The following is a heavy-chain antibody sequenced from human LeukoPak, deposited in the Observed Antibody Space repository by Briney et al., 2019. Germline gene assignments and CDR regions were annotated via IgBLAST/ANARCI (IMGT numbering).Heavy chain of an antibody. CDR2: IYYSGST. CDR1: GGSISSYY. Sequence: MPSETLSLTCTVSGGSISSYYWSWIRQPPGKGLEWIGYIYYSGSTNYNPSLKSRVTISVDTSKNQFSLKLSSVTAADTAVYYCARADILTGYYAFDYWGQGTLVTVSS. J-gene: IGHJ4*02. V-gene: IGHV4-59*01. D-gene: IGHD3-9*01. CDR3: ARADILTGYYAFDY.